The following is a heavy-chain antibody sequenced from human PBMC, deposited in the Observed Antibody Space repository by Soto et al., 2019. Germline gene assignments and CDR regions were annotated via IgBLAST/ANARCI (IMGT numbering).Heavy chain of an antibody. J-gene: IGHJ4*02. Sequence: ASVKVSCKASGYTFTGYYIQWVRQAPGQGLEWMGWINPNTGGTDSQQKFQGRVTMTRDSSITTAYMELSSLRSGDTAVFYCARANSGDDDEFDYWGQGTPVTVSS. D-gene: IGHD5-12*01. V-gene: IGHV1-2*02. CDR1: GYTFTGYY. CDR2: INPNTGGT. CDR3: ARANSGDDDEFDY.